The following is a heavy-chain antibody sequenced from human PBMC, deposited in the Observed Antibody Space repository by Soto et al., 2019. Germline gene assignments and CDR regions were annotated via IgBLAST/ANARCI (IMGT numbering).Heavy chain of an antibody. Sequence: QVQLVESGGGVVQPGRSLRLSCAVSGFTVSTYGMHWVLQAPGKGLEWVAVISRDGGTKYYADSVKGRFTISRDNSSNTLFLEMNSLRGDDMAVYYCTGEVASGYWGQGTLVTVSS. J-gene: IGHJ4*02. D-gene: IGHD2-8*02. V-gene: IGHV3-30*03. CDR2: ISRDGGTK. CDR1: GFTVSTYG. CDR3: TGEVASGY.